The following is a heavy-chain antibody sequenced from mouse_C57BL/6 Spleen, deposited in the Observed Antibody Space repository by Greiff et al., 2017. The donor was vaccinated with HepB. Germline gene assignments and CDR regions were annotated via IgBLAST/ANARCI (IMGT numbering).Heavy chain of an antibody. J-gene: IGHJ2*01. V-gene: IGHV1-15*01. CDR1: GYTFTDYE. Sequence: QVQLQQSGAELVRPGASVTLSCKASGYTFTDYEMHWVKQAPVHGLEWIGAIDPETGGTAYNQKFKGKAILTADKSSSTAYMELRSLTSEDSAVYYCTRQGKDYWGQGTTRTVSS. CDR3: TRQGKDY. CDR2: IDPETGGT.